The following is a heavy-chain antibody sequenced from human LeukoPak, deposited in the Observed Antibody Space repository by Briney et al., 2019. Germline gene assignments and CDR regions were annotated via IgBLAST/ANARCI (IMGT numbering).Heavy chain of an antibody. CDR1: GGSISSYY. V-gene: IGHV4-59*01. CDR3: AAIEFTYYYDSTGAFDI. D-gene: IGHD3-22*01. Sequence: PSETLSLTCTVSGGSISSYYWSWIRQPPGKGLEWIGYIYYSGSTNYNPSLKSRVTISVDTSKNQFSLKLSSVTAADTAVYYCAAIEFTYYYDSTGAFDIWGQGTMVTVSS. J-gene: IGHJ3*02. CDR2: IYYSGST.